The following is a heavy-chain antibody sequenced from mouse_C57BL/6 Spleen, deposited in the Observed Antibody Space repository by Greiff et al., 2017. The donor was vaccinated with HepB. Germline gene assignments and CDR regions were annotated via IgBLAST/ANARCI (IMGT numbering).Heavy chain of an antibody. CDR2: ISDGGSYT. Sequence: EVQLVESGGGLVKPGGSLKLSCAASGFTFSSYAMSWVRQTPEKRLEWVATISDGGSYTYYPDNVKGRFTISRDNAKNNLYLQMSHLKSEETAMYYCARMGVGGENYFDYWGQGTTLTVSS. V-gene: IGHV5-4*01. CDR1: GFTFSSYA. J-gene: IGHJ2*01. CDR3: ARMGVGGENYFDY.